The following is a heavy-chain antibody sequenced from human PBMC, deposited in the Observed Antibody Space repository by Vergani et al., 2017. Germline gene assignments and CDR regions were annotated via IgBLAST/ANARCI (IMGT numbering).Heavy chain of an antibody. V-gene: IGHV4-34*01. CDR1: GGSFTSYH. D-gene: IGHD4-11*01. CDR3: ARVNTETNGHLYYYYYMDV. CDR2: IDHTGRP. J-gene: IGHJ6*03. Sequence: QVQLQQWGGGLLKPSETLSLTCVVNGGSFTSYHWTWIRQSPGEGLEWVGDIDHTGRPAYNPSLKSRLTMSVDKSRNQFSLSLNSVTVTDTAIYFCARVNTETNGHLYYYYYMDVWGQGTAVTVS.